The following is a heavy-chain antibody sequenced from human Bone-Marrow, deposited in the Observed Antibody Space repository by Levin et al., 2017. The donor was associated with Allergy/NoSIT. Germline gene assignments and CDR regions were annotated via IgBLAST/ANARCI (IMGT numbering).Heavy chain of an antibody. CDR2: ITWNSGDI. CDR1: GFTFEDYA. D-gene: IGHD1-7*01. J-gene: IGHJ4*02. Sequence: SCAASGFTFEDYAMHWVRQAPGGGLEWVSGITWNSGDINYADSVKGRFTISRDNAKNSLYLQINSLRAEDTALYYCAKDRSLTGTTYEFDYWGQGTLVTVSS. CDR3: AKDRSLTGTTYEFDY. V-gene: IGHV3-9*01.